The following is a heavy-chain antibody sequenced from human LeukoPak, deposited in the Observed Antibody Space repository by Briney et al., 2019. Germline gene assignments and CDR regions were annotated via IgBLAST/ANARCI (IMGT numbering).Heavy chain of an antibody. CDR1: XFTFSSYE. CDR3: ARGRSWRLNDY. Sequence: GGSLXXXXXXXXFTFSSYEXNWVRQAPGKGLEWVSYISSSGSTIYYADSVKGRLTISRDNAKNSLYRQMNSPRAEDTAVYYCARGRSWRLNDYWGQGTLVTVSS. V-gene: IGHV3-48*03. CDR2: ISSSGSTI. D-gene: IGHD6-13*01. J-gene: IGHJ4*02.